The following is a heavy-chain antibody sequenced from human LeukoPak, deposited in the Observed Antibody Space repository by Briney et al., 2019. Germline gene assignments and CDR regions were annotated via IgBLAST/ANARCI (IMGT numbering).Heavy chain of an antibody. CDR1: VYTFTGYY. CDR2: INPNSGGT. CDR3: ARGISSWSDLAAY. Sequence: ASVKVSRKASVYTFTGYYMHWVRQAPGQGLEWMGWINPNSGGTNYARKFQGRVTMTRDPSISTAYMELSRLRSDHTAVYYCARGISSWSDLAAYWGQGTLVTVSS. J-gene: IGHJ4*02. D-gene: IGHD6-13*01. V-gene: IGHV1-2*02.